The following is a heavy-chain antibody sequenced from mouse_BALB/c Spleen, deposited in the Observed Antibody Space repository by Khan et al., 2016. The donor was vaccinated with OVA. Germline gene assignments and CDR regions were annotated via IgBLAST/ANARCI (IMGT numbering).Heavy chain of an antibody. CDR1: GYTFTNYV. CDR3: ARYASSPYYAMDY. J-gene: IGHJ4*01. Sequence: VQLQQSGPDLVKPGASVKMSCKASGYTFTNYVMHWVKQKPGQGLEWIGYINPYNDGTKYNEKFKVKATLTSDKSSSTAYMELISLTSEDSAVYDCARYASSPYYAMDYWGQGTSVTVSS. CDR2: INPYNDGT. D-gene: IGHD1-1*01. V-gene: IGHV1S136*01.